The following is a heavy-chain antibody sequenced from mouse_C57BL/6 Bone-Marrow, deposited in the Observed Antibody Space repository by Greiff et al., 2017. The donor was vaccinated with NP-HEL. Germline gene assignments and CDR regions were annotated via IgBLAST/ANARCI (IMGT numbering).Heavy chain of an antibody. CDR3: ARGGYSKGYWYFDV. Sequence: LQESGAELVRPGTSVKVSCKASGYAFTNYLIEWVKQRPGQGLEWIGVINPGSGGTNYNEKFKGKATLTADKSSSTAYMQLSSLTSEDSAVYFCARGGYSKGYWYFDVWGTGTTVTVSS. D-gene: IGHD2-5*01. J-gene: IGHJ1*03. V-gene: IGHV1-54*01. CDR2: INPGSGGT. CDR1: GYAFTNYL.